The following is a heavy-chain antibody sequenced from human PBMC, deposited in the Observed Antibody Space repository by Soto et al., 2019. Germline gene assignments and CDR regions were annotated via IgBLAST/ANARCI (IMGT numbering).Heavy chain of an antibody. J-gene: IGHJ2*01. V-gene: IGHV4-31*03. CDR3: VRGKRGPWYFDL. CDR1: GGSINTAGDY. D-gene: IGHD3-10*01. Sequence: QVQLMESGPGLVRPSQTLSLTCTVSGGSINTAGDYWNWMRQRPGEGLEWIGSIHSSGSIYYTPSLKGRVQASADTSKTQFPLMLDSVTAAYTAVYSCVRGKRGPWYFDLWGRGTLVAVSS. CDR2: IHSSGSI.